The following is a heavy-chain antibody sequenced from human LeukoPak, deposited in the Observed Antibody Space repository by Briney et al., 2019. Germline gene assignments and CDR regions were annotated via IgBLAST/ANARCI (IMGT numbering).Heavy chain of an antibody. CDR1: GFTFRTYG. CDR2: IRNDGTIK. J-gene: IGHJ6*02. CDR3: AKGYGNYYYGMDV. V-gene: IGHV3-30*02. D-gene: IGHD5-18*01. Sequence: GGSLRLSCAASGFTFRTYGMHWVRQAPGKGLEWVAFIRNDGTIKYYADSVKGRFTISRDNSKNTLYLQMNSLRAEDTAVYYCAKGYGNYYYGMDVWGQGTTVTVSS.